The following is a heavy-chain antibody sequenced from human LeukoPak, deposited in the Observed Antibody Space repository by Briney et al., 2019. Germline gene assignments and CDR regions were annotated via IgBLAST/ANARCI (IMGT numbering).Heavy chain of an antibody. CDR2: INHSGST. CDR1: GGSYSGYY. Sequence: SETLSLTCAVYGGSYSGYYWSWIRQPPGKGLEWIGEINHSGSTNYNPSLKSRVTISVDTSKNQFSLKLSSVTAADTAVYYCARGGYYGSGNDFRFDPWGQGTLVTVSS. CDR3: ARGGYYGSGNDFRFDP. D-gene: IGHD3-10*01. V-gene: IGHV4-34*01. J-gene: IGHJ5*02.